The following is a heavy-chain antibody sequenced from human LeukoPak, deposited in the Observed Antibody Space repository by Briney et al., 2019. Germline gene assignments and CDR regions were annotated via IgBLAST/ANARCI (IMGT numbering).Heavy chain of an antibody. CDR2: IYYSGST. CDR1: GGSISSSSYY. D-gene: IGHD6-13*01. V-gene: IGHV4-39*07. Sequence: PSETLSLTCTVSGGSISSSSYYWGWIRQPPGKGLEWIGSIYYSGSTYYNPSLKSRVTISVDTSKNQFSLKLSSVTAADTAVYYCARDFSPIAADEPWGQGTLVTVSS. J-gene: IGHJ5*02. CDR3: ARDFSPIAADEP.